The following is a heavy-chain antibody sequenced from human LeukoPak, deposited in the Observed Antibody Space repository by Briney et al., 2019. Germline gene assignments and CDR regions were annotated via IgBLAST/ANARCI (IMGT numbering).Heavy chain of an antibody. D-gene: IGHD3-10*01. Sequence: GGSLRLSCAASGFTFSSYSMNWVRQAPGEGLEWVSYISSSSSTIYYADSVKGRFTISRDNAKNSLYLQMNSLRDEDTAVYYCASGSSGYSDWFDPWGQGTLVTVSS. CDR3: ASGSSGYSDWFDP. CDR1: GFTFSSYS. CDR2: ISSSSSTI. J-gene: IGHJ5*02. V-gene: IGHV3-48*02.